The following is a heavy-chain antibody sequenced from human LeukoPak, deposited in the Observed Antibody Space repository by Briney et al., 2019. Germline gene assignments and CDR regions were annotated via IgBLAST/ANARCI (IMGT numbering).Heavy chain of an antibody. J-gene: IGHJ4*02. CDR1: GGTFSSYA. CDR2: IIPILGIA. CDR3: ARDPGYNLYYFDY. Sequence: SVKVSCKASGGTFSSYAISWVRQAPGQGLEWMGRIIPILGIANYAQKFQGRVTITADKSTSTAYMELSSLRSEDTAVYYCARDPGYNLYYFDYWGQGTLVTVSS. D-gene: IGHD5-24*01. V-gene: IGHV1-69*04.